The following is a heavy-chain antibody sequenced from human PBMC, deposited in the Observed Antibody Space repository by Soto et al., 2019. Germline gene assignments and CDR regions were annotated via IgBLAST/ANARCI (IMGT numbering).Heavy chain of an antibody. CDR3: ARDWLGIDY. V-gene: IGHV1-18*01. J-gene: IGHJ4*02. CDR1: GYTFTSYG. Sequence: QVQLVQSGAEVKKPGASVKVSCKASGYTFTSYGISWVRQAPGQGLEWMGGSNPYNGNTNYAQKLQGRVTMTTDTSTNTAYRELRSLSADDTAVYYCARDWLGIDYWGQGTLVTVSS. D-gene: IGHD3-10*01. CDR2: SNPYNGNT.